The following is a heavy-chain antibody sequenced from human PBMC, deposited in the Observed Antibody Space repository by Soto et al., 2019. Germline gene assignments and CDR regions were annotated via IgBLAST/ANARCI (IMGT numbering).Heavy chain of an antibody. CDR1: GFTFSSYS. V-gene: IGHV3-21*01. Sequence: EVQLVESGGGLVKPGGSLRLSCAASGFTFSSYSMNWVRQAPGKGLEWVSSISSSSSYIYYADSVKGRFTISRDNAKNSLYRKRNGLRGEDTGVYYCARGGGGSRREFDYWGQGTLVTVSS. CDR3: ARGGGGSRREFDY. CDR2: ISSSSSYI. J-gene: IGHJ4*02. D-gene: IGHD6-13*01.